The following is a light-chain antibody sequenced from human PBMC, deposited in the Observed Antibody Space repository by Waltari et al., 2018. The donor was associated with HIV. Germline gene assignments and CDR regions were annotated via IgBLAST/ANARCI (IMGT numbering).Light chain of an antibody. CDR2: NVS. CDR3: SSYAGTSNFVL. V-gene: IGLV2-11*01. CDR1: SRYVGPYNY. J-gene: IGLJ2*01. Sequence: QSALTQPRSVSETPGQPVTLTCTGHSRYVGPYNYVTWYQQHPGRAPKFIIYNVSERPSGVPDRFSGSKSGNTASLTISGLQAEDEADYYCSSYAGTSNFVLFGGGTKLTVL.